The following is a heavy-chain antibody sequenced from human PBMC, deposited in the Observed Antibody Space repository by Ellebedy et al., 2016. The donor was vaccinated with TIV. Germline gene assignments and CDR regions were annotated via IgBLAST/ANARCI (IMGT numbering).Heavy chain of an antibody. CDR2: IIPIFGTA. Sequence: SVKVSXKASGGTFSSYAISWVRQAPGQGLEWMGGIIPIFGTANYAQKFQGRVTITADESTSTAYMELSSLRSEDTAVYYCARDLVILDGYSSGWYNVGFDYWGQGTLVTVSS. J-gene: IGHJ4*02. CDR1: GGTFSSYA. V-gene: IGHV1-69*13. CDR3: ARDLVILDGYSSGWYNVGFDY. D-gene: IGHD6-19*01.